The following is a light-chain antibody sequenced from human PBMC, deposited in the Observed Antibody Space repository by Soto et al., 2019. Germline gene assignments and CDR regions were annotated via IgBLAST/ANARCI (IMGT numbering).Light chain of an antibody. Sequence: EIVLTQSPATLSVSPGERATLSCRASQSVGNNFAWYQQKPGQAPRLLIFATSTRATGVPARFSGSGSGTEFPLTISRLQSEDFAVYYCQQYGDWPLTFGGGAKVEIE. V-gene: IGKV3-15*01. CDR1: QSVGNN. J-gene: IGKJ4*01. CDR3: QQYGDWPLT. CDR2: ATS.